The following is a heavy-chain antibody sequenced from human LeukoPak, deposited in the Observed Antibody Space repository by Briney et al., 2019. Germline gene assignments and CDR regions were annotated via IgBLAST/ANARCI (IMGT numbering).Heavy chain of an antibody. CDR2: IYYSGST. CDR1: GGSISSSTYY. CDR3: AKDSSSWIDAFDI. Sequence: SETLSLTCTVSGGSISSSTYYWGWIRQPPGKGLEWIGSIYYSGSTYYNPSLKSRVTISVDTSKNQLSLKLSSVTAADTAVYYCAKDSSSWIDAFDIWGLGTMVTVSS. D-gene: IGHD6-13*01. V-gene: IGHV4-39*07. J-gene: IGHJ3*02.